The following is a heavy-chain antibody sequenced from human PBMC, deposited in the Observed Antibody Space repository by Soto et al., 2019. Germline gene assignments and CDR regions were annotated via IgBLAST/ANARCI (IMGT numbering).Heavy chain of an antibody. CDR2: IIPIFGTA. CDR1: GGNFSSYA. D-gene: IGHD3-22*01. CDR3: ASSYYDSSGYYPLYYYYYGMDV. Sequence: ASVKVSCKAPGGNFSSYAISWVRQAPGQGLEWMGGIIPIFGTANYAQKFQGRVTITADESTSTAYMELSSLRSEDTAVYYCASSYYDSSGYYPLYYYYYGMDVWGQGTTVTVSS. J-gene: IGHJ6*02. V-gene: IGHV1-69*13.